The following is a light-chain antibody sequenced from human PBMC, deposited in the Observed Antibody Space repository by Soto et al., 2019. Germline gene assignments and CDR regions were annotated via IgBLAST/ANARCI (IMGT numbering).Light chain of an antibody. J-gene: IGKJ1*01. Sequence: EIVLTQSPGTLSLSPGERATLSCRASQSVSINDLAWYQQKPGQAPRLLIYGASIRATGIPGRFSGSGSGTDFTLTISRLEPEDFAVYYCQQYGRSSWTFGQGTKVEVQ. V-gene: IGKV3-20*01. CDR2: GAS. CDR3: QQYGRSSWT. CDR1: QSVSIND.